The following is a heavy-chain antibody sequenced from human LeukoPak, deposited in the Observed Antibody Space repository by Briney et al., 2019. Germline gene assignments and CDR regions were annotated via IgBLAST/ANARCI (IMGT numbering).Heavy chain of an antibody. CDR1: GGTISSYY. V-gene: IGHV4-59*08. CDR2: IYYSGSP. Sequence: SETLSLTCTVSGGTISSYYWSWIRQPPGKGLEWIGYIYYSGSPNYNPSLKSRVTISVDTSKKQSSLKLSSVTAADTAVYYCARGTVTTSIKAFDIWGQGTMVTVSS. J-gene: IGHJ3*02. CDR3: ARGTVTTSIKAFDI. D-gene: IGHD4-17*01.